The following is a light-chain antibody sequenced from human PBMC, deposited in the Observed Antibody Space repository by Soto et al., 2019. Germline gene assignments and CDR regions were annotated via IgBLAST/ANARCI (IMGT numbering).Light chain of an antibody. CDR2: DAS. CDR3: QQRSDWPST. Sequence: EIVLTQSPATLSLSPGERATLSCRASQSVSRYLAWYQQKPGQAPMILIYDASNRATGIPARFSGSGSGTDFTLTISSLEPEDFAVYYCQQRSDWPSTFGGGTKVQIK. V-gene: IGKV3-11*01. CDR1: QSVSRY. J-gene: IGKJ4*01.